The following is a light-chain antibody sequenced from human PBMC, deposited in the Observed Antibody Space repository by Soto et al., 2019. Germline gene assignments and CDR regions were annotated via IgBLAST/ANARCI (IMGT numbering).Light chain of an antibody. J-gene: IGKJ2*01. CDR3: QQRNSYPRT. Sequence: DIQLTQSPSFLSASVGDRVTITCRASQGINLVLAWFQQKPGKAPNLLISAASTLQSGVPSRFSGSGSETEFTLTITSLQPEDSATYYCQQRNSYPRTFGQGTKVEIK. CDR2: AAS. CDR1: QGINLV. V-gene: IGKV1-9*01.